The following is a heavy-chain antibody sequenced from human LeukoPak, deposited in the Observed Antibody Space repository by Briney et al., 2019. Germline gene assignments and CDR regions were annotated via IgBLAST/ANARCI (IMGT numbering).Heavy chain of an antibody. CDR1: GFTFSDYW. D-gene: IGHD6-25*01. J-gene: IGHJ4*02. V-gene: IGHV3-7*01. CDR2: IRQDGSEK. CDR3: ARGGGSG. Sequence: GGSLRLSCAASGFTFSDYWMGWVRQVPGKGLEWVANIRQDGSEKYYVDSVKGRFTISRDNAKNSLYLQMNSLRAEDTAVYYCARGGGSGWGQGTLVTVSP.